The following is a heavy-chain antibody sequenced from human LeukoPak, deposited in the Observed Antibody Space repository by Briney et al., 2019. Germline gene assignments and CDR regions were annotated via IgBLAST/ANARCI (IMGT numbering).Heavy chain of an antibody. V-gene: IGHV3-7*01. CDR2: INSDGSEG. Sequence: GGSLRLSCAVSGFTFSGFWMSWSRQAPGKGLEWVASINSDGSEGYYADVVKGRFTISRDNAKNSLYLQMNSLRAEDTAVYYCAKDRRGYYDAWGQGTLVTVSS. CDR3: AKDRRGYYDA. CDR1: GFTFSGFW. J-gene: IGHJ5*02. D-gene: IGHD3-22*01.